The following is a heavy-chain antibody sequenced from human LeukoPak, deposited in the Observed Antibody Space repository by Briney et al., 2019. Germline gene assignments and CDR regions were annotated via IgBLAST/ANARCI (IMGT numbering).Heavy chain of an antibody. CDR3: ARGEGGILATPEDY. J-gene: IGHJ4*02. CDR1: GFTFSNYA. Sequence: GGSLRLSCAASGFTFSNYAMSWVRQAPGKGLEWVSGIGGSGGSAYYAGSVKGRFTISRDNSKNTLYLQMNSLRVEDTAVYYCARGEGGILATPEDYWGQGTLVTVSS. CDR2: IGGSGGSA. V-gene: IGHV3-23*01. D-gene: IGHD1-14*01.